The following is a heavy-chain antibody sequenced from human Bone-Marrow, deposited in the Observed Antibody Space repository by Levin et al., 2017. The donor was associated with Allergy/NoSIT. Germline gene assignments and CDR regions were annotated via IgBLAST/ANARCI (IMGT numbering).Heavy chain of an antibody. V-gene: IGHV6-1*01. Sequence: SETLSLTCAISGDSVSSNSAAWNWIRQSPWRGLEWLGRTYYRSKWYNDYAVSVKSRITINPDTSKNQFSLQLNSVTPEDTAVYYCARAPPATGKSYCDYWGQGNLVTVSS. CDR2: TYYRSKWYN. J-gene: IGHJ4*02. D-gene: IGHD1-1*01. CDR1: GDSVSSNSAA. CDR3: ARAPPATGKSYCDY.